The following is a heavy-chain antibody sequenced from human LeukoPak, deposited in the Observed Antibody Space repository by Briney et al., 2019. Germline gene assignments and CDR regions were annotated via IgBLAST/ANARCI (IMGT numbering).Heavy chain of an antibody. CDR1: GGSISSSSYY. Sequence: SETLSLTCTVSGGSISSSSYYWGWIRQPPGKGLEWIGSIYYSGSTYYNPSLKSRVTISVDTSKNQFPLKLSSVTAADTAVYYCARGPAPLQYYDFWSGQPLDYWGQGTLVTVSS. D-gene: IGHD3-3*01. J-gene: IGHJ4*02. V-gene: IGHV4-39*06. CDR2: IYYSGST. CDR3: ARGPAPLQYYDFWSGQPLDY.